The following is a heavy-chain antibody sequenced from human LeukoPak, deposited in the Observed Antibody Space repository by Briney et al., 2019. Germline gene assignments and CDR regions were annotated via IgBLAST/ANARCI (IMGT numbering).Heavy chain of an antibody. D-gene: IGHD2-21*02. CDR1: GDSVSSTGAA. V-gene: IGHV6-1*01. CDR3: ARGVTYSFDY. Sequence: SQTLSLTCAISGDSVSSTGAAWNWIRQSPSRGLEWLGGTYYRSQWYNEYAASVISRITINSDTSKNQFSLQLNSVTPGDTAVYYCARGVTYSFDYWGQGTLVTVSS. CDR2: TYYRSQWYN. J-gene: IGHJ4*02.